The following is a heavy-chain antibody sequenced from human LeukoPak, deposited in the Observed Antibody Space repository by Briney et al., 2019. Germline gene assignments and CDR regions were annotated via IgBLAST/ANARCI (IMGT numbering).Heavy chain of an antibody. D-gene: IGHD2-21*02. V-gene: IGHV3-30*02. CDR3: AKEYREVVTASDY. J-gene: IGHJ4*02. Sequence: PGGSLRLSCAASGFTFSSYGMHWVREAPGKGLEGVAFIRYDGSNKYYADSVKGRFTISRDNSTNTLYLQMNSLRAEDTAVYYCAKEYREVVTASDYWGQGTLVTVSS. CDR2: IRYDGSNK. CDR1: GFTFSSYG.